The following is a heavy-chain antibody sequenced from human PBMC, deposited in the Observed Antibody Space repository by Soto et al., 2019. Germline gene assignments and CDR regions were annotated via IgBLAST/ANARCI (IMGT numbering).Heavy chain of an antibody. CDR2: IYHSGST. CDR1: GGSISSSNW. V-gene: IGHV4-4*02. Sequence: AETLSLTCAVSGGSISSSNWWNWVRQPPGKGLEWIGEIYHSGSTNYNQSIKSRVTISVDKSKNQFSLKLSSVTAAETVVYDCASGSVNSGYDSGFDYWGQGTLVTVSS. CDR3: ASGSVNSGYDSGFDY. D-gene: IGHD5-12*01. J-gene: IGHJ4*02.